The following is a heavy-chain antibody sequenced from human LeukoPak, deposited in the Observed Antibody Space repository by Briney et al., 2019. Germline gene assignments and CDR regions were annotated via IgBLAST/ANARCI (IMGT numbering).Heavy chain of an antibody. CDR2: ISGRDDGT. CDR3: VRGGWLEF. CDR1: GFTFSTNI. J-gene: IGHJ4*02. V-gene: IGHV3-23*01. Sequence: GGSLSLSCAASGFTFSTNIMTWGRQAPGKGLEWVSAISGRDDGTFYADSVKGRFTISRDSSKNTLYLQMNSLRAEDTAVYYCVRGGWLEFWGQGTLVTVSS. D-gene: IGHD2-15*01.